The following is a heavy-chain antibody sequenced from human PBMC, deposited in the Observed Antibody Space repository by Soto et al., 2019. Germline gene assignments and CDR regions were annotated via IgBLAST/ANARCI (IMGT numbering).Heavy chain of an antibody. D-gene: IGHD3-10*01. V-gene: IGHV3-23*01. CDR1: GFTFSSYA. CDR2: IIGSGGST. CDR3: AKDRGERLGLLWFGTKTRYYGMDV. Sequence: GGSLRPSCAASGFTFSSYAMSWVRQAPGKGLEWVSAIIGSGGSTYHADSVKGRFTISRDNSKNTLYLQMNSLRAEDTAVYYWAKDRGERLGLLWFGTKTRYYGMDVWGQGTTVTVSS. J-gene: IGHJ6*02.